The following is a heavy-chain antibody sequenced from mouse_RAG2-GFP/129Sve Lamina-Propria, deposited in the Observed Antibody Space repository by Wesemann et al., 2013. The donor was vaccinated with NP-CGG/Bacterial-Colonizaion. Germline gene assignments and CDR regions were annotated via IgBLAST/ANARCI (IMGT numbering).Heavy chain of an antibody. CDR1: GYTFTDYY. CDR3: ARGWDSYYAMDY. Sequence: EVQLQQSGPVLVKPGASVKMSCKASGYTFTDYYMNWVKQSHGKSLEWIGDINPNNGGTSYNQKFKGKATLTVDKSSSTAYMELRSLTSEDSAVYYCARGWDSYYAMDYWGSRNLSHRLL. D-gene: IGHD4-1*01. V-gene: IGHV1-26*01. J-gene: IGHJ4*01. CDR2: INPNNGGT.